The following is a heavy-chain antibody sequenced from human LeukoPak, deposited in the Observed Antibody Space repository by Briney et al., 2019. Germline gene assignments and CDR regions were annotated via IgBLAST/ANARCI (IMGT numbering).Heavy chain of an antibody. CDR1: GFTFSTYW. Sequence: PGGSLRLSCGASGFTFSTYWMSWVRQAPGKGLECVANIKEDGSERNYVDSVKGRFTIYRDNAKNSLYLQMNSLSAEDTAVYYCACSLLVPRNLFDSWGQGTLVTVSS. D-gene: IGHD3-16*02. J-gene: IGHJ4*02. CDR2: IKEDGSER. CDR3: ACSLLVPRNLFDS. V-gene: IGHV3-7*01.